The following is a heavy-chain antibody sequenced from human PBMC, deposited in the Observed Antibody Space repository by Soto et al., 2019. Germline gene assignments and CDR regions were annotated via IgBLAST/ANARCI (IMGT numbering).Heavy chain of an antibody. CDR2: VYYTGST. CDR1: GASIRSTDYY. D-gene: IGHD2-21*02. V-gene: IGHV4-30-4*01. J-gene: IGHJ5*02. CDR3: VRTARQGAVAPHWFDR. Sequence: QVQLQESGPELVKPSQTLSLTCTVSGASIRSTDYYWSWIRQAPGKGLEWIGYVYYTGSTYYNPSLMSRLTISVDTSKNQFSLKLTSVTAAETAVYYCVRTARQGAVAPHWFDRWGQGTKVTVSS.